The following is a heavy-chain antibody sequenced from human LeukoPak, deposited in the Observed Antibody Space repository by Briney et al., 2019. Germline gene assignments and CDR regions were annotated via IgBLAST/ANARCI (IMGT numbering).Heavy chain of an antibody. J-gene: IGHJ4*02. CDR1: GFTFTNSW. Sequence: GGSLRLSCAASGFTFTNSWMAWVRQAPGKGLEWVANIKQDGSEKYYVDSVKGRFTISRDNAKNSLYLQMNSLRAEDTAVYYCARVQWELRGVGSYFDYWGQGTLVTVSS. CDR2: IKQDGSEK. D-gene: IGHD1-26*01. CDR3: ARVQWELRGVGSYFDY. V-gene: IGHV3-7*01.